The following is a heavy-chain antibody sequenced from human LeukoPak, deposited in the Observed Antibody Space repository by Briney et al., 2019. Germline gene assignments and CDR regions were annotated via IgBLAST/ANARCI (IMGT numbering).Heavy chain of an antibody. V-gene: IGHV3-23*01. CDR2: ISSDAVNT. J-gene: IGHJ4*02. Sequence: GGSLRLSCAASGFTFSSYAMSWVRQAPGKGLEWVLSISSDAVNTYYAGSVKGRFTISRDNSKNTLYLQMNSLRAEDTALYYCAKTRYGGSGNPYFFDYWGQGTLVTVSS. CDR1: GFTFSSYA. CDR3: AKTRYGGSGNPYFFDY. D-gene: IGHD3-10*01.